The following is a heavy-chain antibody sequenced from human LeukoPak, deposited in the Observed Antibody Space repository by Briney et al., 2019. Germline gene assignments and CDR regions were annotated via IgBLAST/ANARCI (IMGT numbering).Heavy chain of an antibody. CDR1: GFTFSSYA. J-gene: IGHJ6*02. D-gene: IGHD3-3*01. V-gene: IGHV3-23*01. CDR2: ISGSGGST. CDR3: AKDYQHYGFWSGVPLPYYYYYGMDV. Sequence: GGSLRLSCAASGFTFSSYAMSWVRQAPGKGLEWVSAISGSGGSTYYADSVKGRFTSSRDNSKNTLYLQMNSLRAEDTAVYYCAKDYQHYGFWSGVPLPYYYYYGMDVWGQGTTVTVSS.